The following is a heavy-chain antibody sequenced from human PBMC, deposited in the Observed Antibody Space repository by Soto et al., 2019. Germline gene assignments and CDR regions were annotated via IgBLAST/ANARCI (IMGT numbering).Heavy chain of an antibody. CDR2: INHSGST. CDR3: ARGGYCSGGSCRKLRYRYFDL. D-gene: IGHD2-15*01. J-gene: IGHJ2*01. CDR1: GGSFSGYY. Sequence: QVQLQQWGAGLLKPSETLSLTCAVYGGSFSGYYWSWIRQPPGKGLEWVGGINHSGSTNYNPSLKSRVTISVDTSKNQFSLKLSSVTAADTAVYYCARGGYCSGGSCRKLRYRYFDLWGRGTLVTVSS. V-gene: IGHV4-34*01.